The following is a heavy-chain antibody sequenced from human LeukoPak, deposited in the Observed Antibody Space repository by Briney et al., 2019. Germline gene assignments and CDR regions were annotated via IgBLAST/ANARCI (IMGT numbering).Heavy chain of an antibody. D-gene: IGHD6-19*01. V-gene: IGHV3-9*01. CDR2: ISWNSGSI. J-gene: IGHJ4*02. CDR1: GFTFGDYA. CDR3: AKDIASSGWGVIDY. Sequence: SLRLSCSASGFTFGDYAMQWVRPGSGKGLEWVSGISWNSGSIGYADSVKGRFTISRDNAKNSLHLQMNSLRAEDTALYYCAKDIASSGWGVIDYWGQGTLVTVSS.